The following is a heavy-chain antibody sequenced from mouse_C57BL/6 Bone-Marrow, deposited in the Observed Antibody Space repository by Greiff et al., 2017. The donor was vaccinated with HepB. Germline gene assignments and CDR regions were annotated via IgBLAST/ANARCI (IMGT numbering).Heavy chain of an antibody. Sequence: QVQLQQSGPELVKPGASVKISCKASGYAFSSSWMNWVKQRPGKGLEWIGRIYPGDGDTNYNGKFKGKATLTADKSSSTAYMQLSSLTSEDSAVYFCAKVRRGYAMDYWGQGTSVTVSS. CDR2: IYPGDGDT. J-gene: IGHJ4*01. V-gene: IGHV1-82*01. CDR3: AKVRRGYAMDY. CDR1: GYAFSSSW. D-gene: IGHD2-14*01.